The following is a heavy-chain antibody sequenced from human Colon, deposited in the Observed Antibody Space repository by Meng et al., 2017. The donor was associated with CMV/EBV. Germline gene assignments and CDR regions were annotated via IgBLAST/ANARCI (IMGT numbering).Heavy chain of an antibody. V-gene: IGHV3-33*01. CDR3: ARDNDGSSHYSQFDY. CDR1: GFPLKSYG. CDR2: LWYDGSRK. Sequence: YGFPLKSYGIHWVRQFPGKGLEWVAVLWYDGSRKYFADSVQGRFSISRDDSKNTVYLQMNSLRAEDTAVYYCARDNDGSSHYSQFDYWGQGTLVTVSS. D-gene: IGHD3-22*01. J-gene: IGHJ4*02.